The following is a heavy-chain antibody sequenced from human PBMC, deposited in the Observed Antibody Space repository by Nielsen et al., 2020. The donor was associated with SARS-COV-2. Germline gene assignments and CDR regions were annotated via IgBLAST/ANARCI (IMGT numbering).Heavy chain of an antibody. CDR3: ARGGLVVVGSFDY. D-gene: IGHD2-15*01. J-gene: IGHJ4*02. CDR1: GYTFTSHY. CDR2: INSSGGRT. V-gene: IGHV1-46*01. Sequence: ASVKVSCKTSGYTFTSHYVHWVRQAPGQGLEWMGLINSSGGRTIYAQMFQGRVTVTRDTSTSTVYMELSSLRSEDTAVYYCARGGLVVVGSFDYWGQGTLVTVSS.